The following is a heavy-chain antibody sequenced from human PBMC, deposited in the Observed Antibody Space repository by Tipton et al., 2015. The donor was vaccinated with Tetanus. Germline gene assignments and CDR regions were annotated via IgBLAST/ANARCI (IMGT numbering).Heavy chain of an antibody. J-gene: IGHJ4*02. Sequence: TLSLTCAVYGGSFSGYYWSWIRQPAGKGLEWIGYIYYSGSTNSNPSLKSRVTISVDASKNQFSLELTSVTAADTAVYYCARHAGAGATIWGTDYWGQGTLVTVSS. CDR2: IYYSGST. D-gene: IGHD3-9*01. CDR1: GGSFSGYY. CDR3: ARHAGAGATIWGTDY. V-gene: IGHV4-59*08.